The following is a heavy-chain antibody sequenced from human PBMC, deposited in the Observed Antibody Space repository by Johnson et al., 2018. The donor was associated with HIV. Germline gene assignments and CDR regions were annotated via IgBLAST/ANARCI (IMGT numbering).Heavy chain of an antibody. Sequence: VQLVESGGGLVQRGGSLRLSCAASGFTLSNYWMSWVRQAPGKGLEWVANINQDGSEKYFVDSVEGRFTISRDNFKNTLYLQMNSLRDEDTAVYYCAKESAFDVWGQGTMVAVSS. V-gene: IGHV3-7*01. CDR1: GFTLSNYW. CDR3: AKESAFDV. CDR2: INQDGSEK. J-gene: IGHJ3*01.